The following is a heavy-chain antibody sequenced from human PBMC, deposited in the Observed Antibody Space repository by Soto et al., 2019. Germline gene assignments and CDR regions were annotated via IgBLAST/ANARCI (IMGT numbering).Heavy chain of an antibody. CDR2: IIPIFGTA. J-gene: IGHJ4*02. D-gene: IGHD3-10*01. V-gene: IGHV1-69*01. CDR3: ASNYYGSGSYGKFDY. CDR1: GGTFSSYA. Sequence: QVQLVQSGAEVKKPGSSVKVSCKASGGTFSSYAISWVRQAPGQGLEWMGGIIPIFGTANYAQKFQGRVTITAEESTSTGYMGLSSLGSEDKGVYYCASNYYGSGSYGKFDYWGQGTLVTVSS.